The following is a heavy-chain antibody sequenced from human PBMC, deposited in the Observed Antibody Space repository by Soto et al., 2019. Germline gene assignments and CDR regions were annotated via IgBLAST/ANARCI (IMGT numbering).Heavy chain of an antibody. CDR1: GFTFSSYS. Sequence: PGGSLRLSCAASGFTFSSYSMNWVRQAPGKGLEWVSSISSSSYIYYADSVKGRFTISRDNAKNSLYLQMNSLRAEDTAVYYCARPNYGGNSVGYYYYGMDVWGQGATVTVSS. J-gene: IGHJ6*02. CDR3: ARPNYGGNSVGYYYYGMDV. D-gene: IGHD4-17*01. CDR2: ISSSSYI. V-gene: IGHV3-21*01.